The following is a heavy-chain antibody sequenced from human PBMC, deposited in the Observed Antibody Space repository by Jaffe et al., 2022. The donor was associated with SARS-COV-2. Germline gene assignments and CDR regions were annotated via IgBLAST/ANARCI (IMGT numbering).Heavy chain of an antibody. J-gene: IGHJ6*02. CDR1: GGSISSYY. CDR3: ARVFRYCSGGSCSLGMDV. V-gene: IGHV4-59*01. Sequence: QVQLQESGPGLVKPSETLSLTCTVSGGSISSYYWSWIRQPPGKGLEWIGYIYYSGSTNYNPSLKSRVTISVDTSKNQFSLKLSSVTAADTAVYYCARVFRYCSGGSCSLGMDVWGQGTTVTVSS. CDR2: IYYSGST. D-gene: IGHD2-15*01.